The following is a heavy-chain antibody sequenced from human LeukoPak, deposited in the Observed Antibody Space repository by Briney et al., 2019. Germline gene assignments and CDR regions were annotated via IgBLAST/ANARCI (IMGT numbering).Heavy chain of an antibody. V-gene: IGHV3-7*01. CDR3: TAGTLGY. CDR1: GFSFSSYW. J-gene: IGHJ4*02. Sequence: GGSLRLSCAASGFSFSSYWMNWVRQAPGKGLEWVANIKPDGSDKYYVDSVKGRFTISRDNAKNSLYLQMNSLRAEDTAVYYCTAGTLGYWGRGTLINVSS. D-gene: IGHD3-16*01. CDR2: IKPDGSDK.